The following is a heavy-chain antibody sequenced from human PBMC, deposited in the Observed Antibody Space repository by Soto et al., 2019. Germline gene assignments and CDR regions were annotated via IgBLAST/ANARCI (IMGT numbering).Heavy chain of an antibody. V-gene: IGHV4-39*01. CDR3: ARQDPLSGYGYGLGGYYFDY. D-gene: IGHD5-18*01. CDR2: IYYSGTT. J-gene: IGHJ4*02. CDR1: GGSVSSRAHY. Sequence: QVQLQESGPGLVKPSETLSLTCTVSGGSVSSRAHYWGWIRQTPGKGLEWIGNIYYSGTTSYNPSLKSRVTISVDMSKNQFSLKLTSVTAADTAVYYCARQDPLSGYGYGLGGYYFDYWGQGTLVTVSS.